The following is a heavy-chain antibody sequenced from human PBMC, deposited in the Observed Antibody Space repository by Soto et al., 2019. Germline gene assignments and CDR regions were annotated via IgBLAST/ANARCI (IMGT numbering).Heavy chain of an antibody. D-gene: IGHD3-3*01. V-gene: IGHV3-30-3*01. J-gene: IGHJ4*02. Sequence: QLVESGGGVVQPERSLKLSCTASNFVFSVYSLHWVRQAPGKGLEWVALISYDGGNKDYADSVKGRFTISRDNSKNTLYLKMNSLRREETAVYYCASDKDQYYFWGGTLASWGQGTLVTVSS. CDR1: NFVFSVYS. CDR3: ASDKDQYYFWGGTLAS. CDR2: ISYDGGNK.